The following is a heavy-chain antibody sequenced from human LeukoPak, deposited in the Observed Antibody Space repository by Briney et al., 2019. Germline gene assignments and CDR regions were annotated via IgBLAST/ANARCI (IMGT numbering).Heavy chain of an antibody. J-gene: IGHJ3*02. D-gene: IGHD2-2*01. CDR2: KKPDGSDK. V-gene: IGHV3-7*05. Sequence: GGSLRLSCVASGFAFRTYWMSWVRQAPGKGLDWVANKKPDGSDKKFVDSVKGRFAISRDNAKKSLYLQMNSLRVEDTAVYYCATQTSSEAFEIWGQGTMVTVSS. CDR3: ATQTSSEAFEI. CDR1: GFAFRTYW.